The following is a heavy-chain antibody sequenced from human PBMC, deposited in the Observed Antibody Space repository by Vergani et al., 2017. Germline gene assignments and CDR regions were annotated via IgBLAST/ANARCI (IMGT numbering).Heavy chain of an antibody. D-gene: IGHD6-13*01. J-gene: IGHJ6*02. CDR3: ARERIAAIGGYYYGMDV. CDR1: GFTFSSYE. CDR2: ISSSGSTI. Sequence: EVQLVESGGGLVQPGGSLRLSCAASGFTFSSYEMNWVRQAPGKWLEWVSYISSSGSTIYYADSVKGRFTISRDNAKNSLYLQMNSLRAEDTAVYYCARERIAAIGGYYYGMDVWGQGTTVTGSS. V-gene: IGHV3-48*03.